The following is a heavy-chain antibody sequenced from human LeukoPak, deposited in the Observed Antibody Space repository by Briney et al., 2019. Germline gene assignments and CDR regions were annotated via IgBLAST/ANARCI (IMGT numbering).Heavy chain of an antibody. Sequence: SETLSLTCSVSGGSIRSSSYDWAWIRQPPGEGLEWIGSIDYNGSTYYNPSLKSQVTISVDTSKTQFSLKLSSVTAADTAVYYCARDLWFTFGGDHIPFDYWGQGTLVTVSS. V-gene: IGHV4-39*07. CDR2: IDYNGST. D-gene: IGHD3-16*01. CDR1: GGSIRSSSYD. J-gene: IGHJ4*02. CDR3: ARDLWFTFGGDHIPFDY.